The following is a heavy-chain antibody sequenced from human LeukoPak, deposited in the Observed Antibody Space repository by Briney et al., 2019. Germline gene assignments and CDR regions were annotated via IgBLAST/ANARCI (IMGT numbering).Heavy chain of an antibody. Sequence: GGSLRLSCAASGFTFSSNAMSWVRQAPGKGLEWFSAISGSGGGTYYADSVKGRFTISRDNSKNTLYLQMNSLRAEDTAVYYCAKAEGITMIVVVITPFDYWGQGTLVTVSS. CDR1: GFTFSSNA. D-gene: IGHD3-22*01. V-gene: IGHV3-23*01. CDR3: AKAEGITMIVVVITPFDY. J-gene: IGHJ4*02. CDR2: ISGSGGGT.